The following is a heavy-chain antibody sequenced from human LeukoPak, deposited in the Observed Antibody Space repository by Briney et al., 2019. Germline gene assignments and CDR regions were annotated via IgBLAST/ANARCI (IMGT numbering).Heavy chain of an antibody. CDR2: INPSGGST. CDR1: GYTFTSYY. CDR3: ASNLIVGATIPYYYYMDV. J-gene: IGHJ6*03. D-gene: IGHD1-26*01. Sequence: ASVKVSCKASGYTFTSYYMHWVRQAPGQGLEWMGIINPSGGSTSYAQKFQGRVTMTRDMSTSTAYMELSSLRSEDTAVYYCASNLIVGATIPYYYYMDVWGKGTTVTVSS. V-gene: IGHV1-46*01.